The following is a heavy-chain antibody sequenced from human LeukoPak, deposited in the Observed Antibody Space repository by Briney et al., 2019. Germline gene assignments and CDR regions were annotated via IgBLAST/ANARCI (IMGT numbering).Heavy chain of an antibody. D-gene: IGHD6-6*01. CDR3: ARDKYSSSWYYYYMDV. CDR1: GYTFTSFG. J-gene: IGHJ6*03. V-gene: IGHV1-18*01. Sequence: ASVKVSCKASGYTFTSFGISWVRQAPGQGLEWMGWISAYSGNTNYAQKLQGRVTMTTDTSTSTAYMELRSLRSDDTAVYYCARDKYSSSWYYYYMDVWGKGTTVTVSS. CDR2: ISAYSGNT.